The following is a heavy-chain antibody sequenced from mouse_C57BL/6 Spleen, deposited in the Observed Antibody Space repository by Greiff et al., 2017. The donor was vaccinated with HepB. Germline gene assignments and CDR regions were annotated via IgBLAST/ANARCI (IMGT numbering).Heavy chain of an antibody. CDR2: IYPGSGNT. CDR3: ARGGPWARFDY. CDR1: GYTFTDYY. Sequence: VQLQQSGAELVRPGASVKLSCKASGYTFTDYYINWVKQRPGQGLEWIARIYPGSGNTYYNEKFKCKATLTAEKSSRTAYMQLSSLTSEDSAVYFCARGGPWARFDYWGQGTTLTVSS. V-gene: IGHV1-76*01. J-gene: IGHJ2*01.